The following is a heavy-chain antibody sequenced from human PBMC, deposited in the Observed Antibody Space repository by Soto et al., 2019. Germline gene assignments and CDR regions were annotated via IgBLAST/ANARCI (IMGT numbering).Heavy chain of an antibody. CDR2: IWYDGSNK. J-gene: IGHJ4*02. V-gene: IGHV3-33*01. D-gene: IGHD4-17*01. CDR3: ERDSVTKNYFDY. CDR1: GFTFSSYG. Sequence: QVQLVESGGGVVQPGRSLRLSCAASGFTFSSYGMHWVRQAPGKGLEWVAVIWYDGSNKYYADSVKGRFTISRDNSKNTLYLQKNSLRAEDTAVYYWERDSVTKNYFDYWGEGTRVTVSS.